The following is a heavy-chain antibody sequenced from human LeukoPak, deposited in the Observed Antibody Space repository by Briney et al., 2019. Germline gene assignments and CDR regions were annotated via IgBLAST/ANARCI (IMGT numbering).Heavy chain of an antibody. D-gene: IGHD3-22*01. CDR3: ARGRDSSGYFLPDWYFDL. J-gene: IGHJ2*01. CDR2: IKRDGSEK. V-gene: IGHV3-7*04. CDR1: GFTFSSYR. Sequence: PGGSLRLSCAASGFTFSSYRMTWVRQAPGKGLEWVANIKRDGSEKHYVDSVKGRFTISRDNAKNSLYLQMNSLRAEDTAVYYCARGRDSSGYFLPDWYFDLWGRGTLVTDSS.